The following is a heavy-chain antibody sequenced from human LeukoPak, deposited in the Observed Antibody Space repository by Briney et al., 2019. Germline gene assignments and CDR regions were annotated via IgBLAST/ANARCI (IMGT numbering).Heavy chain of an antibody. Sequence: GGSLRLSCAASGFTFSSYGMHWVRQAPGKGLEWVAFIRYDGSDKYYADSVKGRFTISRDNSKNTLYLQMNSLRAEDTAVYYCAKDLTTLPDYWGQGTLVTVSS. D-gene: IGHD4/OR15-4a*01. CDR2: IRYDGSDK. CDR3: AKDLTTLPDY. J-gene: IGHJ4*02. V-gene: IGHV3-30*02. CDR1: GFTFSSYG.